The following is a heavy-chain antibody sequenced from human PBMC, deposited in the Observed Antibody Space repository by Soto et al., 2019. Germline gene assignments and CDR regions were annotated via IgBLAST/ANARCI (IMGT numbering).Heavy chain of an antibody. D-gene: IGHD2-15*01. V-gene: IGHV3-21*01. CDR2: ISPSTSHI. Sequence: EVHLVESGGGLVQPGGSLRLSCAVSGFTFSSCTMNWVRQAPGKGLEWVSSISPSTSHIYYADSVEGRFTISRDNAKNPLFLQMNSLKAEDTACYYCSGCSGGACHQNYGMDVWGQGTTVTVSS. CDR1: GFTFSSCT. J-gene: IGHJ6*02. CDR3: SGCSGGACHQNYGMDV.